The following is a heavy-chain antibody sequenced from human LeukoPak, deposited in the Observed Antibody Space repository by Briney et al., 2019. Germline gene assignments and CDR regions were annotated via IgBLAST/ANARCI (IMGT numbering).Heavy chain of an antibody. V-gene: IGHV1-2*02. D-gene: IGHD3-22*01. CDR3: AREGRGYYDSSGYYWFDP. Sequence: ASVKVSCKASGYTFTGYYMHWVRQAPGQGLEWIGWINPNSGGTNYSQKFQGRVTMTRDTSISTAYMELSRLRSDDTAVCYCAREGRGYYDSSGYYWFDPWGQGTLVTVSS. CDR1: GYTFTGYY. CDR2: INPNSGGT. J-gene: IGHJ5*02.